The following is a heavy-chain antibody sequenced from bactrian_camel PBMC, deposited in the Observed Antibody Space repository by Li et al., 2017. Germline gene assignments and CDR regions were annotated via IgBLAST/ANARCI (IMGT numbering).Heavy chain of an antibody. CDR2: IHSADGNA. V-gene: IGHV3S1*01. Sequence: QVQLVESGGGSVQAGGSLRLSCTASGYAARTHCMAYFLRLAGKEREPVAAIHSADGNAYYADSVQGRFTISQDNAKPAKPALFLQMNNLKPEDTAVYYCTRSYFGASHNTFAFWGQGTQVTVS. CDR1: GYAARTHC. D-gene: IGHD1*01. CDR3: TRSYFGASHNTFAF. J-gene: IGHJ4*01.